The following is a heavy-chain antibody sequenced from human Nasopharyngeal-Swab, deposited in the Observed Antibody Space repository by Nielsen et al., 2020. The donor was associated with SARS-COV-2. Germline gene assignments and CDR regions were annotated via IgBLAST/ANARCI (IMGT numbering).Heavy chain of an antibody. D-gene: IGHD3-10*01. J-gene: IGHJ5*02. Sequence: LSLTCAASGFTVSSNYMNWVRQAPGKGLEWVSVIYTGGSTYYADSVKGRFTISRGNSKNTLYLQMNSLRAEDTAVYYCAILEGNGSGSPWGQGTLVTVSS. CDR1: GFTVSSNY. CDR2: IYTGGST. CDR3: AILEGNGSGSP. V-gene: IGHV3-66*01.